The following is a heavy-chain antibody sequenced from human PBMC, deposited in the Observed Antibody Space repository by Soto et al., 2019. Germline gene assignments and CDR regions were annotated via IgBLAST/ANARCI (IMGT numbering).Heavy chain of an antibody. CDR2: ISAYNGNT. Sequence: QVQLVQSGAEVKKPGASVKVSCKASGYTFTSYGISWVRQAPGQGLEWVGWISAYNGNTNYAQKLQGRVTMTTDTSTGTAYMELRSLRSDVTAVYYCARSLWKQLDPDDAFDIWGQGTLVTVSS. CDR3: ARSLWKQLDPDDAFDI. J-gene: IGHJ3*02. CDR1: GYTFTSYG. V-gene: IGHV1-18*01. D-gene: IGHD6-13*01.